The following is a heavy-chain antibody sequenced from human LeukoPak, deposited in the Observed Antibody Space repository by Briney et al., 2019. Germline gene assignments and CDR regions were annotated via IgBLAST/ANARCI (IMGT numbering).Heavy chain of an antibody. J-gene: IGHJ4*02. Sequence: GGSLRLSCAASGFTFSSYSMNWVRQAPGKGLEWVSSISSSSSYIYYADSVRGRFTISRDNAKNSLYLQMNSLRAEDTAVYYCARDKSNLIDYWGQGTLVTVSS. CDR2: ISSSSSYI. V-gene: IGHV3-21*01. CDR3: ARDKSNLIDY. CDR1: GFTFSSYS. D-gene: IGHD7-27*01.